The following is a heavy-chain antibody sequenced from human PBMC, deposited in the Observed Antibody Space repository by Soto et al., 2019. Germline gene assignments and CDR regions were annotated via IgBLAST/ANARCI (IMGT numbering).Heavy chain of an antibody. CDR2: IYPGDSNT. J-gene: IGHJ3*02. CDR1: GYIFTNYW. D-gene: IGHD6-13*01. V-gene: IGHV5-51*01. Sequence: GESLKISCKGSGYIFTNYWIAWVRQMPGKGLEWMGVIYPGDSNTRYSPSFQGQVTISADKSISTTYLQWSSLKASDTAMYYCARDSRYDSAFDIWGQGTMVTVSS. CDR3: ARDSRYDSAFDI.